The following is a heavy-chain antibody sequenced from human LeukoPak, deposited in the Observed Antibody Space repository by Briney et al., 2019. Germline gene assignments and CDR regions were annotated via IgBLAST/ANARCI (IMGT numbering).Heavy chain of an antibody. J-gene: IGHJ3*02. V-gene: IGHV6-1*01. D-gene: IGHD6-19*01. CDR2: TYYRSKWYN. CDR3: AREAVASAFDI. Sequence: SQTLSLTCAISGDSVSSNSAAWNWLRQSPSRGLEWLGRTYYRSKWYNDYAVSVKSRVIINPDTSKNQFSLQLNSVTPEDTAVYYCAREAVASAFDIWGQGTMVTISS. CDR1: GDSVSSNSAA.